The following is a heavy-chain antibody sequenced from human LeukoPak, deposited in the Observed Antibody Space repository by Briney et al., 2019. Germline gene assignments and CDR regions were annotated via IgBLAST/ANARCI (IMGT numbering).Heavy chain of an antibody. J-gene: IGHJ4*02. CDR3: ARDRY. Sequence: GGSLRLSCAASGFTFSSYGMHWVRQAPGKGLEWVAFIRYDGSNKYYADSVKGRFTISRDSSTNTLFLQMTSVRAEDTAIYFCARDRYWGQGILVTVSS. CDR2: IRYDGSNK. CDR1: GFTFSSYG. V-gene: IGHV3-30*02.